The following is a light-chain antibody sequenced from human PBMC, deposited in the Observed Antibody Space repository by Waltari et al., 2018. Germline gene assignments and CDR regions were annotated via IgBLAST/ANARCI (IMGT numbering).Light chain of an antibody. CDR2: AS. Sequence: ELVLTQSPGTLSLSPGERATLSCRASQSVGGTLAWYQQKPGQAPRLLMYASNRATGIPDRFSGSGSGTDFSLTISRLEPEDFAVYYCQHYVRLPATFGQGTTVEIK. V-gene: IGKV3-20*01. J-gene: IGKJ1*01. CDR1: QSVGGT. CDR3: QHYVRLPAT.